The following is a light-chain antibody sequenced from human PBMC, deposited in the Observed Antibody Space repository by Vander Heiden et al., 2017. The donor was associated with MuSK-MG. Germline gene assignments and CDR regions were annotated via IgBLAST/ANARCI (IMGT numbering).Light chain of an antibody. CDR3: QQNRTWRLT. CDR2: GAS. J-gene: IGKJ4*01. Sequence: EIVMTQSPATLSVSPGERATLSCRASQSVSSDLAWYQQKPGQAPRLLIFGASTRATGIPARFSGSGSGTEFTLTISSLQSEDFAVYYCQQNRTWRLTFGGGTKVEIK. V-gene: IGKV3-15*01. CDR1: QSVSSD.